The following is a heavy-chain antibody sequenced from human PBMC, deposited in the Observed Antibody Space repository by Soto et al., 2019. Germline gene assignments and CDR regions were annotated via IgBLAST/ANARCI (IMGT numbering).Heavy chain of an antibody. V-gene: IGHV3-48*01. D-gene: IGHD4-17*01. CDR1: GFTFSSYS. CDR2: ISSSSSTI. Sequence: EVQLVESGGGLVQPGGSLRLSCAASGFTFSSYSMNWVRQAPGKGLEWVSYISSSSSTIYYADSVKGRFTISRDNAKNSLYLQMNSLRTEDTAVYYCARGKFAYGGFDIWGQGTMVTVSS. J-gene: IGHJ3*02. CDR3: ARGKFAYGGFDI.